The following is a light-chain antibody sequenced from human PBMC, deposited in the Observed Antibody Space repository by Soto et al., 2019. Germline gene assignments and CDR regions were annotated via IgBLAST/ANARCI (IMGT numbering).Light chain of an antibody. J-gene: IGLJ2*01. Sequence: QSALTQPRSVSGSPGQSVTISCTGTSSDVGGHNYVSWYQEHTGKAPKLMIYDVSKRPSGVPDRFSGSKSGNTASMTISGLQAEDEADYLCCSNAGSYVVFGGGTQLTVL. CDR3: CSNAGSYVV. CDR1: SSDVGGHNY. V-gene: IGLV2-11*01. CDR2: DVS.